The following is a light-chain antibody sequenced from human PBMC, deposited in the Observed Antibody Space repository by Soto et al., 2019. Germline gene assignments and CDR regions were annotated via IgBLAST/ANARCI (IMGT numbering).Light chain of an antibody. J-gene: IGKJ1*01. CDR3: QQYHIWPPWT. V-gene: IGKV3-15*01. Sequence: EIVLTQSPATLSVSPVERVALSCRSSQSVGDNLAWYQYKPGGAPRLLMYGGSTRVTGMPARFRGTGSGTDFTLTISSLQSEDFAVYYCQQYHIWPPWTSGQGTKVDIK. CDR1: QSVGDN. CDR2: GGS.